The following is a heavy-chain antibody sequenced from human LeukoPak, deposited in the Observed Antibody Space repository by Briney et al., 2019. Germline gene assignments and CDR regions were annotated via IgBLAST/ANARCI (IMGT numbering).Heavy chain of an antibody. Sequence: SETLSLTCAVYGGSFSGYSWSWIRQPPGKGLEWIGEINHSGSTNYSPSLKSRVTMSVDTSKNLFSLTLTSVTAADTAVYHCARGPVLFATRYYGMDVWGQGTTVTVSS. J-gene: IGHJ6*02. D-gene: IGHD6-6*01. V-gene: IGHV4-34*01. CDR2: INHSGST. CDR3: ARGPVLFATRYYGMDV. CDR1: GGSFSGYS.